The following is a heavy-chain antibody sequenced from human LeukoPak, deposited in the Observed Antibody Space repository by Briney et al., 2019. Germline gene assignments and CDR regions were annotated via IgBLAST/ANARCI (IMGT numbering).Heavy chain of an antibody. V-gene: IGHV4-59*12. CDR1: GDSISSYY. D-gene: IGHD6-13*01. CDR3: ARESAGINYFDY. Sequence: SETLSLTCTVSGDSISSYYWSWIRQPPGKGLEWIGYIYYSGGTNYNPSLKSRVTILVDTSKNQFSLKLSSVTAADTAVFYCARESAGINYFDYWGQGTLVTVSS. J-gene: IGHJ4*02. CDR2: IYYSGGT.